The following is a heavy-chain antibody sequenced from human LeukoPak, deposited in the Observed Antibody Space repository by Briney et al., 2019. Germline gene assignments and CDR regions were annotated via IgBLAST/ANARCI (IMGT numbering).Heavy chain of an antibody. Sequence: SETLSLTCTVSGGSISSYYWSWIRQPPGKGLEWIGYIYYSGSTNYNPSLKSRVTISVDTSKNQFSLKLSSVTAADTAVYYCAGFPLPGGYSYGALDYWGQGTLVTVSS. CDR2: IYYSGST. CDR1: GGSISSYY. D-gene: IGHD5-18*01. J-gene: IGHJ4*02. CDR3: AGFPLPGGYSYGALDY. V-gene: IGHV4-59*01.